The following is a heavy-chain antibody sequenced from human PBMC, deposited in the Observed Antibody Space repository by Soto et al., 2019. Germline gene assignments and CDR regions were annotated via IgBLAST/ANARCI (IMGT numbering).Heavy chain of an antibody. CDR3: ACNWGNSLKNWLDP. CDR1: GGTFGTLNSYT. D-gene: IGHD7-27*01. CDR2: IIPVLAST. Sequence: QVQLVQSGAEVKKPGSSVKVSCRSSGGTFGTLNSYTINWVRQAPGQGLEWMGDIIPVLASTTYAQNFQGRVSIIADASTNTVYMELGSLRSDDTAVYYCACNWGNSLKNWLDPWGQGTLVTVSS. J-gene: IGHJ5*02. V-gene: IGHV1-69*01.